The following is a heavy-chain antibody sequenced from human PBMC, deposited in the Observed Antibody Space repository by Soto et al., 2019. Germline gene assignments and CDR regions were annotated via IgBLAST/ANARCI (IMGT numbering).Heavy chain of an antibody. CDR1: GFTFSSYA. V-gene: IGHV3-30-3*01. Sequence: GGSLRLSCAASGFTFSSYAMHWVRRAPGKGLEWVAVISYDGSNKYYADSVKGRFTISRDNSKNTLYLQMNSLRAEDTAVYYCARDSESIAARGYYYYYGMDVWGQGTTVTVSS. J-gene: IGHJ6*02. CDR2: ISYDGSNK. CDR3: ARDSESIAARGYYYYYGMDV. D-gene: IGHD6-6*01.